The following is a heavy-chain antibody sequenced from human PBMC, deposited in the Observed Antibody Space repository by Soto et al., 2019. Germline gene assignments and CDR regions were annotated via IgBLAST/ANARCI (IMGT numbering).Heavy chain of an antibody. V-gene: IGHV4-34*01. Sequence: PSETLSLTCAVYGGSFSGYYWSWIRQPPGKGLEWIGEINHSGSTNYNPSLKSRVTISVDTSKNQFSLKLSSVTAADTAVYYCARKSYYYYYGMDVWGQGTTVT. CDR3: ARKSYYYYYGMDV. J-gene: IGHJ6*02. CDR1: GGSFSGYY. CDR2: INHSGST.